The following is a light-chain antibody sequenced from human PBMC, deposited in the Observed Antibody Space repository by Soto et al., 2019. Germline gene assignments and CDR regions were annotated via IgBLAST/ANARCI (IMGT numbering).Light chain of an antibody. CDR3: SSYTSSTTLNV. Sequence: QSALTQPASVSGSPGQSITISCTGTSSDVGGYNYVSWYQQHPGKAPKLIIYDVSNRPSGVSNRFSGSKSGNTASLTISGLQAEYEADYSCSSYTSSTTLNVFGGGTKLTVL. V-gene: IGLV2-14*01. CDR1: SSDVGGYNY. J-gene: IGLJ2*01. CDR2: DVS.